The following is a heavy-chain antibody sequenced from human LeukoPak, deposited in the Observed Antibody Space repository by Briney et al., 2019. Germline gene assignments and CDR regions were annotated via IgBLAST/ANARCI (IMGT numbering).Heavy chain of an antibody. J-gene: IGHJ6*03. V-gene: IGHV4-59*12. Sequence: SETLSLTCTVSGGSITNYYWTWIRQPPGKGLEWIGYIHYSGSTNYNPSLKSRVTISVDTSKNQFSLKLSSVTAADTAVYYCARASITYYYYYYMGVWGKGTTVTVSS. CDR1: GGSITNYY. CDR3: ARASITYYYYYYMGV. D-gene: IGHD1-14*01. CDR2: IHYSGST.